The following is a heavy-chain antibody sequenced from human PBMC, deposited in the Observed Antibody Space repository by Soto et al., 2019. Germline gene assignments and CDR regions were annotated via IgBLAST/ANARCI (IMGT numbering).Heavy chain of an antibody. CDR1: GCSISSYY. Sequence: SETLSLTCTVSGCSISSYYWSWIRQPPGKGLEWIGYIYYSGSTNYNPSLKSRVTISVDTSKNQFSLKLSSVTAADTAVYYCARVTGELLWFGELRWFDPWGQGTLVTVSS. V-gene: IGHV4-59*01. J-gene: IGHJ5*02. CDR2: IYYSGST. CDR3: ARVTGELLWFGELRWFDP. D-gene: IGHD3-10*01.